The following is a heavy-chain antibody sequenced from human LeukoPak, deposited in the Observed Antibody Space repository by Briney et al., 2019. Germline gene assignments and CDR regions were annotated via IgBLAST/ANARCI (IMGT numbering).Heavy chain of an antibody. D-gene: IGHD2-2*01. V-gene: IGHV4-38-2*01. CDR1: GYSISSGYY. Sequence: PSETLSLTCAVSGYSISSGYYWGWIRQPPGKGLEWIGSIYHSGSTYYNPSLKSRVTISVDTSKNQFSLKLSCVTAADTAVYYCARLHIVVVPAAIDYWGQGTLVTVFS. CDR3: ARLHIVVVPAAIDY. CDR2: IYHSGST. J-gene: IGHJ4*02.